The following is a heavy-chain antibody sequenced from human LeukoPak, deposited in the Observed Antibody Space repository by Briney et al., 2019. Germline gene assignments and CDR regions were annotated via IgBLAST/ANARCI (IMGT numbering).Heavy chain of an antibody. CDR1: GGTFSSYA. CDR2: ISAYNGNT. CDR3: ARVTKSYYYYDYMDV. V-gene: IGHV1-18*01. D-gene: IGHD4-11*01. Sequence: ASVKVSCKASGGTFSSYAISWVRQAPGQGLEWMGWISAYNGNTNYAQNLQGRVTMTTDTSTNTAYMQLRSLRSDDTAVYYCARVTKSYYYYDYMDVWGNGTTVTVSS. J-gene: IGHJ6*03.